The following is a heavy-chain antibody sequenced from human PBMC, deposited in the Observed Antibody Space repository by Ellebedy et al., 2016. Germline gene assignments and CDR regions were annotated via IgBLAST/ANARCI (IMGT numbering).Heavy chain of an antibody. CDR2: ISSSSSYI. Sequence: GGSLRLSXAASGFTFSSYSMNWVRQAPGKGLEWVSSISSSSSYIYYADSVKGRFTISRDNAKNSLYLQMNSLRAEDTAVYYCASPLNSAIIVNWGQGTLVTVSS. CDR3: ASPLNSAIIVN. V-gene: IGHV3-21*01. J-gene: IGHJ4*02. CDR1: GFTFSSYS. D-gene: IGHD2/OR15-2a*01.